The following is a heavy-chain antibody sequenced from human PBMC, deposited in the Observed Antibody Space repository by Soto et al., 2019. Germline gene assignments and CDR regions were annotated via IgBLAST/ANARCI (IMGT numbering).Heavy chain of an antibody. Sequence: SLRLSCAASGFTVSSYCMSWVRQAPGKGLEWVSVIYSGGSTYYADSVKGRFTISRDNSKNTLYLQMNSLRAEDTAVYYCARGLVTATQSDYLGQGTLVTGSS. CDR3: ARGLVTATQSDY. V-gene: IGHV3-53*01. D-gene: IGHD2-21*02. J-gene: IGHJ4*02. CDR2: IYSGGST. CDR1: GFTVSSYC.